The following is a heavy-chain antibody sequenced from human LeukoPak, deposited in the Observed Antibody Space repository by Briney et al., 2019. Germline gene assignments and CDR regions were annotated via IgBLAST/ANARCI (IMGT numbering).Heavy chain of an antibody. D-gene: IGHD3-10*01. V-gene: IGHV3-66*01. CDR3: ARGGGGAYYYGSGSYYEPPYFDY. CDR1: GFTVSSNY. CDR2: IYSGGST. Sequence: PGGSLRLSCAASGFTVSSNYMSWVRQAPGKGLEWVSVIYSGGSTYYADSVKGRFTISGDNSKNTLYLQMNSLRAEDTAVYYCARGGGGAYYYGSGSYYEPPYFDYWGQGTLVTVSS. J-gene: IGHJ4*02.